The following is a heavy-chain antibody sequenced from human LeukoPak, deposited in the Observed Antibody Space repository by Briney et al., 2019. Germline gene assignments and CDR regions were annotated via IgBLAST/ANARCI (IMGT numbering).Heavy chain of an antibody. CDR1: GFTLSSYW. D-gene: IGHD3-10*01. V-gene: IGHV3-7*01. CDR3: ASFGGYSFYMDV. Sequence: RRSLRPSCAASGFTLSSYWMTWVRQAPGKGLEWVANIKQDGSEKYYVDSVKGRFTISRDNAKNSLYLQVHSLRAEDTAVYYCASFGGYSFYMDVWGKGTTVTVSS. CDR2: IKQDGSEK. J-gene: IGHJ6*03.